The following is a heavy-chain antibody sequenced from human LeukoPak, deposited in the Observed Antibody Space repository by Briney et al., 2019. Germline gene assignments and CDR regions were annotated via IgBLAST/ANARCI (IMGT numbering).Heavy chain of an antibody. J-gene: IGHJ4*02. V-gene: IGHV3-23*01. CDR1: GFTFSSYA. Sequence: PGGSLRLSCAASGFTFSSYAMSWVRKAPGKGLEWVSAISGSGGSTYYADSVKGRFTVSRDNSKNTLYLQINSLRAEDTAVYYCAKDHWYYYDSSGYNYFDYWGQGTLVTVSS. D-gene: IGHD3-22*01. CDR3: AKDHWYYYDSSGYNYFDY. CDR2: ISGSGGST.